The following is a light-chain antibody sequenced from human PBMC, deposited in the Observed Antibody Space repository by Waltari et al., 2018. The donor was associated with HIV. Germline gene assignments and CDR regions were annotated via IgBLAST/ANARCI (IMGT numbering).Light chain of an antibody. CDR2: DLN. CDR3: LLSYAGARPVV. V-gene: IGLV7-46*01. J-gene: IGLJ2*01. CDR1: TGAVTSGHH. Sequence: QAVVTQEPSLTVSPGGTVTLTCGSSTGAVTSGHHPYWFQQKTGQAPNTLSYDLNNKHSVTPSRFSGSLRGGKAALTRSGAQPEDEAKYYCLLSYAGARPVVFGGGTQLTVL.